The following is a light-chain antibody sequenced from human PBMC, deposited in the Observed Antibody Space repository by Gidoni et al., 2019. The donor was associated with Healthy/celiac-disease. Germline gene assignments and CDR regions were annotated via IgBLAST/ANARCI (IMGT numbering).Light chain of an antibody. Sequence: DIQMTQSPSSLSASVGDRDTITCRASQSLSSYLNWYQQKPGKAPKLLIYAASSLQSGVPSRFSGSGSGTDFTLTISSLQPEDFATYYCQQSYSTLFTFGQXTKLEIK. CDR3: QQSYSTLFT. J-gene: IGKJ2*01. CDR1: QSLSSY. CDR2: AAS. V-gene: IGKV1-39*01.